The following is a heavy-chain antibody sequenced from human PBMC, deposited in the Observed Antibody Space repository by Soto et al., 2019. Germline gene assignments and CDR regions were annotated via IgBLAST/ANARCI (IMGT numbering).Heavy chain of an antibody. V-gene: IGHV4-39*01. CDR1: GGSVSSSSYY. Sequence: PSETLSLTCPVSGGSVSSSSYYWGWVRQPPGKGLEWIGSVYYSGSTYYNPSLESRVTISVDKSKNQFSLKLMSLSAADTAVYYCGRLAGLATISYYFDYWGQGALVTVSS. CDR3: GRLAGLATISYYFDY. CDR2: VYYSGST. D-gene: IGHD3-9*01. J-gene: IGHJ4*02.